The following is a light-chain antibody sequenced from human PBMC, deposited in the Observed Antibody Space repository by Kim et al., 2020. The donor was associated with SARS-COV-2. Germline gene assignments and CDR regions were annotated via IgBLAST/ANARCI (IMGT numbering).Light chain of an antibody. CDR3: WLSHSGVRV. CDR2: DAT. V-gene: IGLV7-46*01. Sequence: PGGTVTLTCGSSTGPVTFGHFPYWFQQKPGHGPKTLIYDATSKHSWTPARFSGSLLGSKAALTLSGAQPEDEADYYCWLSHSGVRVFGGGTQLTVL. J-gene: IGLJ3*02. CDR1: TGPVTFGHF.